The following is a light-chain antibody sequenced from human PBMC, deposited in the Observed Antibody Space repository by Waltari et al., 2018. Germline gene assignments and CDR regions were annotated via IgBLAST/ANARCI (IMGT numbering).Light chain of an antibody. CDR2: GVS. J-gene: IGLJ1*01. Sequence: QSALTPPASVSGSPGQSITIPCPGTSSALGGHHHVSWYQQHPGKAPKLMIYGVSKRFSGISNRFSGSKSANTASLSISGLQAEDEADYYCSAYTSSSSRVFGTGTRVTVL. CDR3: SAYTSSSSRV. CDR1: SSALGGHHH. V-gene: IGLV2-14*03.